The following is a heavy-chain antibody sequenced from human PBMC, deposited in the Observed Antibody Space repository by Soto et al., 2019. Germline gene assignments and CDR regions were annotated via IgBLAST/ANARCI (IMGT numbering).Heavy chain of an antibody. CDR2: VNAIVSMS. Sequence: QVQLVQSGAEVRKPGSSVKVSCKASGDTFSFYTINWVRQAPGLGLEWMGRVNAIVSMSNYAQKFQGRVTITAGKSTNTAYMQLSSLRSEDSAIYYCAASYGSGYRAFDYWGQGALVTVSS. CDR1: GDTFSFYT. D-gene: IGHD3-10*01. V-gene: IGHV1-69*02. J-gene: IGHJ4*02. CDR3: AASYGSGYRAFDY.